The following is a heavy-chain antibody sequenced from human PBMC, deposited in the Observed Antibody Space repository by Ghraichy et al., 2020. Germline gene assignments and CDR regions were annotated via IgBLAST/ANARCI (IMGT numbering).Heavy chain of an antibody. D-gene: IGHD5-12*01. CDR1: GFTFSDYY. J-gene: IGHJ4*02. V-gene: IGHV3-11*01. CDR3: ARDSDSGYRYDY. Sequence: GESLNISCAASGFTFSDYYMSWIRQAPGKGLEWVSYISSSGSTIYYADSVKGRFTISRDNAKNSLYLQMNSLRAEDTAVYYCARDSDSGYRYDYWGQGTLVTVSS. CDR2: ISSSGSTI.